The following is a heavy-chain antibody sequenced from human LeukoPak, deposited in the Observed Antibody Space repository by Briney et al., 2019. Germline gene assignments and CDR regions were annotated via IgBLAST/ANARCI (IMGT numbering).Heavy chain of an antibody. D-gene: IGHD1-20*01. J-gene: IGHJ6*03. CDR1: GFTFSSYG. Sequence: PGGSLRLSCAASGFTFSSYGMHWVRQAPGKGLEWVAFIRYDGSNKYYADSVKGRFTISRDNSKNTLYLQMNSLRAEDTAVYYCAKDASYNWNEEYYMDVWGKGTTVTVSS. V-gene: IGHV3-30*02. CDR2: IRYDGSNK. CDR3: AKDASYNWNEEYYMDV.